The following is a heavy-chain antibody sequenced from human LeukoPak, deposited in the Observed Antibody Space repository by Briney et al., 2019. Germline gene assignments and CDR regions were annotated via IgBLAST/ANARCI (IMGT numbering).Heavy chain of an antibody. CDR2: IYYSGSS. CDR1: GGSISSGGYY. J-gene: IGHJ4*02. V-gene: IGHV4-31*03. CDR3: ARGAMGESGFDY. D-gene: IGHD3-10*01. Sequence: PSETLSLTCTVSGGSISSGGYYWSWIRQHPGKGLEWIGYIYYSGSSYYNPSLKSRLTMSIDTPKNQFSLNLRSVTAADTALYYCARGAMGESGFDYWGQGTLVTVSS.